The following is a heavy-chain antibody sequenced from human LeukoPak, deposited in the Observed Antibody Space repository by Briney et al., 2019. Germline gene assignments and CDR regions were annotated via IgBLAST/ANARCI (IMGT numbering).Heavy chain of an antibody. J-gene: IGHJ4*02. CDR3: AKGTYYYDSSGYEPPGYFDY. D-gene: IGHD3-22*01. V-gene: IGHV3-23*01. CDR2: ISGSGGST. Sequence: GGSLRLSCAASGFTFSSYAMSWVRQAPGKGLEWVSAISGSGGSTYYADSVKGWFTISRDNSKNTLYLQMNSLRAEDTAVYYCAKGTYYYDSSGYEPPGYFDYWGQGTLVTVSS. CDR1: GFTFSSYA.